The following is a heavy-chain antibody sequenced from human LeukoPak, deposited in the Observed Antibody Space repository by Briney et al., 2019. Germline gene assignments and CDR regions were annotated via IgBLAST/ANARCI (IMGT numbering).Heavy chain of an antibody. CDR3: VKGLSGSSGWYYFDY. CDR1: GFTFSSYA. V-gene: IGHV3-23*01. CDR2: ISGSGCST. J-gene: IGHJ4*02. D-gene: IGHD6-19*01. Sequence: GGSLRLSCAASGFTFSSYAMRWVRQGPGKGLEWVSVISGSGCSTFYADSVKSRFTISRDNSKNTLYLQMNSLRAEDTAVYYCVKGLSGSSGWYYFDYWGQGTLVTVSS.